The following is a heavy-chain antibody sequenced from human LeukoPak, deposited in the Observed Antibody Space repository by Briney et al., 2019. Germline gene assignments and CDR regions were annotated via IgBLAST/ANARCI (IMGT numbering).Heavy chain of an antibody. J-gene: IGHJ6*03. Sequence: SETLSLTCTVSGGSISSYYWSWIRQPPGKGLEWIGNIYYSGSTNYNPSLKSRVTISVDTSKNQFSLKLSSVTAADTAMYYCARWGGKVAGWFYYYMDVWGKGTTVTVSS. CDR2: IYYSGST. D-gene: IGHD2-15*01. V-gene: IGHV4-59*01. CDR1: GGSISSYY. CDR3: ARWGGKVAGWFYYYMDV.